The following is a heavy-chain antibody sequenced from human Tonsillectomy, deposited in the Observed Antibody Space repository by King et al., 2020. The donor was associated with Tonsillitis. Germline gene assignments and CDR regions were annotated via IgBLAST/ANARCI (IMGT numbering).Heavy chain of an antibody. CDR2: IDHSGSA. CDR3: ARDPLQDTSVPAF. J-gene: IGHJ4*02. Sequence: VQLQESGPRLVKPSETLSLTCAVSGYSLTSGYYWGWIRQPPGKGLEWLGSIDHSGSAYYHPSLQSRVTLSINTSKNEFSLKLSSVTAADTAVYYCARDPLQDTSVPAFWGQGTLVTVSS. D-gene: IGHD3-22*01. CDR1: GYSLTSGYY. V-gene: IGHV4-38-2*02.